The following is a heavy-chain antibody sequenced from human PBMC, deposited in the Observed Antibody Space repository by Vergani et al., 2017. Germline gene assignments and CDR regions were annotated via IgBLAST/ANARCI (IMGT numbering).Heavy chain of an antibody. V-gene: IGHV4-34*01. J-gene: IGHJ3*01. CDR1: GGSFSGYY. Sequence: QVQLQQWGAGLLKPSETLSLTCAVYGGSFSGYYWSWIRQPPGKGLEWIGEINHSGSTNYNPSLKSRVTISVDTSKNQFSLKLSSVTAADTAVYYCARSIHFNGARFSFWGQGTMVTVSS. CDR2: INHSGST. D-gene: IGHD2-21*01. CDR3: ARSIHFNGARFSF.